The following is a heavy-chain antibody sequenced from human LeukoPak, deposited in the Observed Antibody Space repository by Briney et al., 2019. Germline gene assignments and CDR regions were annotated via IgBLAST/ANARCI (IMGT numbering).Heavy chain of an antibody. CDR2: ITADDGDT. CDR1: GYSFTKYA. Sequence: ASVKVSCKASGYSFTKYAIHWMRQAPGHRLEWMGWITADDGDTKYSEDLQGRVTITSDTSATTTYIELSSLTSEDMAVYYCAKEGLSVGAPRNYFDYWGQGTLVTVSS. CDR3: AKEGLSVGAPRNYFDY. D-gene: IGHD1-26*01. V-gene: IGHV1-3*03. J-gene: IGHJ4*02.